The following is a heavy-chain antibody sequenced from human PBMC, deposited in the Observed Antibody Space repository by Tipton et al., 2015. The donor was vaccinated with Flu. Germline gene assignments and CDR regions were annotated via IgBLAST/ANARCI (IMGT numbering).Heavy chain of an antibody. Sequence: SLRLSCAASGFTVTSSYMSWVRQAPGKGLEWVSVIYGGGTTDYADSVKGRFTISRDKSKNALYLQMSSLRAEDTAVDYCARGPQVPVWPYYYGMDVWGQGTTVTVSS. CDR3: ARGPQVPVWPYYYGMDV. CDR1: GFTVTSSY. J-gene: IGHJ6*02. V-gene: IGHV3-53*01. CDR2: IYGGGTT. D-gene: IGHD2-2*01.